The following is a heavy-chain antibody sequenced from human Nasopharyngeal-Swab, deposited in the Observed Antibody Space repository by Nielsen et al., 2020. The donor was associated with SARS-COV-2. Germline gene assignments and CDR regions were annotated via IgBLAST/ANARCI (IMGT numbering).Heavy chain of an antibody. J-gene: IGHJ4*02. V-gene: IGHV4-39*07. D-gene: IGHD3-3*01. Sequence: WSRQRPGKGLEWIGSIYYSGSTYYNPSLKSRVTISVDTSKNQFSLKLSSVTAADTAVYYCARDLAPEFTIFGVVTATIWGQGTLVTVSS. CDR2: IYYSGST. CDR3: ARDLAPEFTIFGVVTATI.